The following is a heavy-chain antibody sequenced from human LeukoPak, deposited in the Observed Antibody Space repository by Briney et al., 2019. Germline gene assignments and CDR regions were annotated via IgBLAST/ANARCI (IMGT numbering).Heavy chain of an antibody. CDR1: GYTFTSYY. D-gene: IGHD2/OR15-2a*01. Sequence: ASVKVFCKASGYTFTSYYMHWVRQAPGQGLEWMGIIDPSGGSTSYAQKFQGRVTMTRDTSTSTVYMELSSLRSEDTAVYYCARDSREVDLGSVLLYYFDYWGQGTLVTVSS. J-gene: IGHJ4*02. CDR3: ARDSREVDLGSVLLYYFDY. V-gene: IGHV1-46*01. CDR2: IDPSGGST.